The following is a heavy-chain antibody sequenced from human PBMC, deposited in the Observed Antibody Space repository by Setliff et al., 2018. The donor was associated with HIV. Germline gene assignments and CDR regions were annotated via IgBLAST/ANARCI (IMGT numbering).Heavy chain of an antibody. V-gene: IGHV3-23*01. CDR3: AKLDYYDYSGSWARKVAIDF. D-gene: IGHD3-22*01. Sequence: GESLKISCAASGLTLSNSAMTWVRQRPGRGLEWVSLIQSGGIMYYADSVKGRFTISRDNPNNTLSLQMSSLRAEDTALYYCAKLDYYDYSGSWARKVAIDFWGRGTMVTVSS. CDR2: IQSGGIM. CDR1: GLTLSNSA. J-gene: IGHJ3*01.